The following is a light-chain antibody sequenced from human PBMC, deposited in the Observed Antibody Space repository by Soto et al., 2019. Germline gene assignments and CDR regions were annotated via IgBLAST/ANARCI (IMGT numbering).Light chain of an antibody. CDR2: SAS. CDR1: QGFSTW. CDR3: QQANSFPRT. J-gene: IGKJ4*01. Sequence: DIQMTQSPSSVSASVGDRVTITCRASQGFSTWLAWYRRKPGRAPELLIYSASSLHSGVPSRFGGSGSGTDFTLTISSLQTDDFATYYCQQANSFPRTFGGGTEVEIK. V-gene: IGKV1-12*01.